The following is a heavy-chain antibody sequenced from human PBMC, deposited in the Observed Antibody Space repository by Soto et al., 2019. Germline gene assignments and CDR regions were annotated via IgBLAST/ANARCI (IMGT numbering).Heavy chain of an antibody. CDR2: INHSGST. V-gene: IGHV4-34*01. CDR3: ASRGLLWFGESPRPFDY. CDR1: GGSFSGYY. J-gene: IGHJ4*02. Sequence: PSETLSLTCAVYGGSFSGYYWSWIRQPPGKGLEWIGEINHSGSTNYNPSLKSRVTISVDTSKNQFSLKLSSVTAADTAVYYCASRGLLWFGESPRPFDYWGQGTLVTVSS. D-gene: IGHD3-10*01.